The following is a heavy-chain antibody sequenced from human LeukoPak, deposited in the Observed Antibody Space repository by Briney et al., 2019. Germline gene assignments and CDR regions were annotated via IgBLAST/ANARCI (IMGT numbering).Heavy chain of an antibody. Sequence: SVKVSCKASGGTFSSYAISWVRQAPGQGLEWMGRIIPILGIANYAQKSQGRVTITADKSTSTAYMELSSLRSEDTAVYYCAREDADYYGSGSYGGWGQGTLVTVSS. CDR2: IIPILGIA. CDR3: AREDADYYGSGSYGG. J-gene: IGHJ4*02. V-gene: IGHV1-69*04. CDR1: GGTFSSYA. D-gene: IGHD3-10*01.